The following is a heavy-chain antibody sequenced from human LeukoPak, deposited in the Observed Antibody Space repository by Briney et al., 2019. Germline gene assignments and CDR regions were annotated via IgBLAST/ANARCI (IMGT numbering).Heavy chain of an antibody. Sequence: ASVKVSCKASGYTFTSYDINWVRQATGQGLEWVGWMNPNSGNTGYAQKFQGRVTMTRNTSISTAYMELSSLRSDDTAAYYCARGRHDILTGYFFDYWGQGTLVAVSS. V-gene: IGHV1-8*01. CDR3: ARGRHDILTGYFFDY. CDR1: GYTFTSYD. D-gene: IGHD3-9*01. J-gene: IGHJ4*02. CDR2: MNPNSGNT.